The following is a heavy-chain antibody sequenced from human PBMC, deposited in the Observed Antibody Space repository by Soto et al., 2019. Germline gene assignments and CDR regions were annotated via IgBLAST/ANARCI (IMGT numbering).Heavy chain of an antibody. CDR1: GGTFSSYA. V-gene: IGHV1-69*13. D-gene: IGHD4-4*01. CDR3: ARVFFVEYSPPYFDL. J-gene: IGHJ4*02. Sequence: SVKVSCTASGGTFSSYAISWVRQAPGQGLEWMGGIIPIFGTANYAQKFQGRVTITADESTSTAYMELSSLRSEDTAVYYCARVFFVEYSPPYFDLRGKGTLVTLS. CDR2: IIPIFGTA.